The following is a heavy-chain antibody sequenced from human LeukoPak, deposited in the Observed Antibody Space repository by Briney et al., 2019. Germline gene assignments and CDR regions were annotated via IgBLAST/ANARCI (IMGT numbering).Heavy chain of an antibody. D-gene: IGHD3-22*01. CDR1: GLSFSRYW. CDR3: ARRTYFDTRHFDY. J-gene: IGHJ4*02. CDR2: ISPGDPEI. Sequence: GESLKISCKTSGLSFSRYWIAWVRQMPGKGLEWMGIISPGDPEIRYSPSFQGQVTISADKSISTAFLQWSSLKASDTAIYFCARRTYFDTRHFDYWGQGTLVTVSS. V-gene: IGHV5-51*01.